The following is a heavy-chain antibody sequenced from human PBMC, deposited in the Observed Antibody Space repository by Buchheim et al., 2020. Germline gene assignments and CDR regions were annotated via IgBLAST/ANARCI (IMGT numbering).Heavy chain of an antibody. Sequence: EVQLLESGGGLVQPGGSLRLSCAASGFTFSSYAMSWVRQAPGKGLEWVSAISGSGGSTYYADSVKGRFTISRDNSKNTLYLQMNSLRAEDTAVYYCAKDPFISWFGESRGPLFDYWGQGTL. CDR1: GFTFSSYA. CDR3: AKDPFISWFGESRGPLFDY. V-gene: IGHV3-23*01. D-gene: IGHD3-10*01. J-gene: IGHJ4*02. CDR2: ISGSGGST.